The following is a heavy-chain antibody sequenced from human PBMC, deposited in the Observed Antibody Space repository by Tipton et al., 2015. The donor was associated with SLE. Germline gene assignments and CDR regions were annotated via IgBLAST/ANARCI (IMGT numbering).Heavy chain of an antibody. D-gene: IGHD6-13*01. Sequence: TLSLTCTVSGGSMINYYWSWIRQPPGKGLDWIGYIYSSGSSNYNPSLKSRVTISVDTSKNQFSLKLSSVTAADTAVYYCAREIGLAQYSSSWSHYYYYGMDVWGQGTTVTVSS. CDR1: GGSMINYY. V-gene: IGHV4-4*08. J-gene: IGHJ6*02. CDR2: IYSSGSS. CDR3: AREIGLAQYSSSWSHYYYYGMDV.